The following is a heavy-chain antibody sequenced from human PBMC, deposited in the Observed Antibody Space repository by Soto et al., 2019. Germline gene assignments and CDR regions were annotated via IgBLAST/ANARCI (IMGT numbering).Heavy chain of an antibody. CDR2: ISYDGSNK. Sequence: GESLKISCAASGFTFSSYAMHWVRQAPGKGLEWVAVISYDGSNKYYADSVKGRFTISRDNSKNTLYLQMNSLRAEDTAVYYCAREKWELLLIDYWGQGTLVTVSS. CDR1: GFTFSSYA. V-gene: IGHV3-30-3*01. J-gene: IGHJ4*02. D-gene: IGHD1-26*01. CDR3: AREKWELLLIDY.